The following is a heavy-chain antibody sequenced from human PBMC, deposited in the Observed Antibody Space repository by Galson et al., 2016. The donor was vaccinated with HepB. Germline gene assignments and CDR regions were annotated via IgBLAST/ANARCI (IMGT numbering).Heavy chain of an antibody. CDR2: IFYSGIT. D-gene: IGHD1/OR15-1a*01. V-gene: IGHV4-59*01. CDR3: ARGGNNYYFAMDV. Sequence: SETLSLTCTVSVASITSYYWSWIRQSPGKGLEWIGYIFYSGITKSNPSLKSRVTMSVDTSKRQISLKLSSVTVADTAVYYCARGGNNYYFAMDVWGQGTTVTVSS. CDR1: VASITSYY. J-gene: IGHJ6*02.